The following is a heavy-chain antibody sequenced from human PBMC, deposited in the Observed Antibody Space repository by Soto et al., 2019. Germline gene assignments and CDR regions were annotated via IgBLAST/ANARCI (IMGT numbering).Heavy chain of an antibody. D-gene: IGHD4-4*01. Sequence: RPGGSLRLSCAASGFTFDDHGMSWVRQAPGKGLEWVSGINWNGASTGYASSVKGRFTISRDNAKNSVYLQMNSLRAEDTALYHCARTPYGNYDNWFDPWGQGTLVTVSS. CDR1: GFTFDDHG. CDR3: ARTPYGNYDNWFDP. CDR2: INWNGAST. V-gene: IGHV3-20*01. J-gene: IGHJ5*02.